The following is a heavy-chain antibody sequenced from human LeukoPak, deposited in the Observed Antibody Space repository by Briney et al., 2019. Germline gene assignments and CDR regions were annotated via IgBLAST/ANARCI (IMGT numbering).Heavy chain of an antibody. D-gene: IGHD4-11*01. V-gene: IGHV3-53*04. CDR3: ARGHNYSDYYHYGMHV. CDR2: IYSGGST. J-gene: IGHJ6*02. CDR1: RFTVSSNY. Sequence: GGSLRLSCAASRFTVSSNYMSWVGQAPGKGLEWVSVIYSGGSTYYADSVKGRFTISRHNSKNTLYLQLNSLRAEDTAVYYCARGHNYSDYYHYGMHVWGQGTTVTVSS.